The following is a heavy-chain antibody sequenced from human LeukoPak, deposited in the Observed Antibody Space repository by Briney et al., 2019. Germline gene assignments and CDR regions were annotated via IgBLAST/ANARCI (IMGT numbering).Heavy chain of an antibody. CDR1: GFTFSSYA. Sequence: GGSLRLSCAASGFTFSSYAMSWVRQAPGKGLEWVSAISGSGGSTYYAGSVKGRFTISRDNPKNTLYLQMNSLRAEDTAVYYCAKDSRHIVVVTARHQYFQHWGQGTLVTVSS. D-gene: IGHD2-21*02. CDR3: AKDSRHIVVVTARHQYFQH. CDR2: ISGSGGST. J-gene: IGHJ1*01. V-gene: IGHV3-23*01.